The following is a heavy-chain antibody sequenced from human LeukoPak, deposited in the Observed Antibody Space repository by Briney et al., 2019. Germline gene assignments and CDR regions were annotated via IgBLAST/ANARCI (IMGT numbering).Heavy chain of an antibody. D-gene: IGHD3-10*02. CDR3: ARDSSSRFGPFDY. V-gene: IGHV3-48*04. Sequence: SGGSLRLSCAASGFTFSSYSMNWVRQAPGKGLEWVSYISSSGSTIYYADSVKGRFTISRDNAKNSLYLQMNSLRAEDTAVYYCARDSSSRFGPFDYWGQGTLVTVSS. CDR2: ISSSGSTI. CDR1: GFTFSSYS. J-gene: IGHJ4*02.